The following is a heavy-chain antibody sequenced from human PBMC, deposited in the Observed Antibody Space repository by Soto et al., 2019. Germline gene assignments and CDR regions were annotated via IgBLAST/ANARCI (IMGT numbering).Heavy chain of an antibody. CDR1: GGSFSGYY. Sequence: PSETLSLTCAVYGGSFSGYYWSWIRQPPGKGLEWIGEINHSGSTNCNPSLKSRVTISVDTSKNQFSLKLSSVTAADTAVYYCARVLRQGRYYYYYMDVWGKGTTVTVSS. V-gene: IGHV4-34*01. D-gene: IGHD2-15*01. CDR3: ARVLRQGRYYYYYMDV. J-gene: IGHJ6*03. CDR2: INHSGST.